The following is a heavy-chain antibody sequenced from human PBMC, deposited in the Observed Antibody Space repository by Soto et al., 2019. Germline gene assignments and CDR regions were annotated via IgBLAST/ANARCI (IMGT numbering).Heavy chain of an antibody. D-gene: IGHD6-6*01. CDR2: ISSSSSTI. V-gene: IGHV3-48*02. CDR3: AREAAVPLNWFDP. Sequence: PGGSLRLSCAASGFTFSTYSMNWVRQAPGKGLEWVSYISSSSSTIFYTDSVKGRFTVSRDNAKNSLYLQMNSLRDEDTAVYYCAREAAVPLNWFDPWGQGTLVTVSS. J-gene: IGHJ5*02. CDR1: GFTFSTYS.